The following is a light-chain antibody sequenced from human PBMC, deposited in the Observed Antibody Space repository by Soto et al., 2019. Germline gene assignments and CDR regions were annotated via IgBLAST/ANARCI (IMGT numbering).Light chain of an antibody. V-gene: IGKV3-20*01. CDR3: QQYGSSPLT. CDR2: GAT. CDR1: QSVSFSY. J-gene: IGKJ4*01. Sequence: EIVLTQSPGTLSLSPGDRATLSCRASQSVSFSYLAWYQQKAGQAPRLLIYGATSRATGIPDRFSCSESGTDFTLTISRLEPEDFAGYYCQQYGSSPLTFGGGTKVEIK.